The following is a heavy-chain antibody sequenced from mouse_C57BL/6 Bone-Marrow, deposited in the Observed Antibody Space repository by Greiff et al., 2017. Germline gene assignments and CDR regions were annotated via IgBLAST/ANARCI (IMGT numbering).Heavy chain of an antibody. J-gene: IGHJ1*03. CDR3: ARLECDGSSGDWYFDV. CDR2: IYPRDGST. D-gene: IGHD1-1*01. Sequence: VQLQQPGPELVKPGASVKLSCKASGYTFTSYDINWVKQRPGQGLEWIGWIYPRDGSTKYNEKFKGKATLTVDTSSSTAYMELNSLTSEDSAVYICARLECDGSSGDWYFDVWGTGTTVTVSS. V-gene: IGHV1-85*01. CDR1: GYTFTSYD.